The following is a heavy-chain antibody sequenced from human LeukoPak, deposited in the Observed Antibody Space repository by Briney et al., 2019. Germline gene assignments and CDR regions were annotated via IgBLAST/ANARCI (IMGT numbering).Heavy chain of an antibody. V-gene: IGHV4-4*07. Sequence: SETLSLTCTVSGGSISGYYWSWIRHPAGKGLEWIGRVYASGSTHYNPSVKSRVTMSVDASRNQFSLKLSSVTAADTAVYFCARDIGYCTSANCYGRFNWFDPWGQGTLVTVFS. CDR3: ARDIGYCTSANCYGRFNWFDP. J-gene: IGHJ5*02. CDR1: GGSISGYY. D-gene: IGHD2-2*01. CDR2: VYASGST.